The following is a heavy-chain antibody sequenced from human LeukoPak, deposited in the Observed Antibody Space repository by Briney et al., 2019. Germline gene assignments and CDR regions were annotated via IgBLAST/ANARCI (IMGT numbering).Heavy chain of an antibody. CDR3: ARFTIFGVMTSPFDN. CDR2: IYDSGST. J-gene: IGHJ4*02. Sequence: PSETLSLTCSVSGGSISSNSYYWGWIRQPPGKGLQWIGNIYDSGSTYYNPSLKSRVTITVDTSKNQFSLKLSSVTAADTAVYYCARFTIFGVMTSPFDNWGQGTLVTVSS. V-gene: IGHV4-39*01. CDR1: GGSISSNSYY. D-gene: IGHD3-3*01.